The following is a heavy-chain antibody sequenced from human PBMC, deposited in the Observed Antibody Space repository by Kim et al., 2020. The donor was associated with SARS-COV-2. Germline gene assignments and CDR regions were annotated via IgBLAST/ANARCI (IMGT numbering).Heavy chain of an antibody. J-gene: IGHJ3*02. V-gene: IGHV3-9*01. CDR2: LSWNSGVI. CDR3: AKDLVSSSFRAFHI. CDR1: GFTFGDFA. D-gene: IGHD6-6*01. Sequence: LSLTCAASGFTFGDFAMHWVRQVPGKGLEWVSGLSWNSGVIGYADSVKGRFTISRHNAENSLYLQMNSLRAEDTAFYYCAKDLVSSSFRAFHIWGQGTMVTVSS.